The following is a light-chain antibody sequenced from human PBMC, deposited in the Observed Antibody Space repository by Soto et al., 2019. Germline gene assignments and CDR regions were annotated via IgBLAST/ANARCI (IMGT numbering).Light chain of an antibody. CDR1: QTINNW. CDR2: KTS. CDR3: QQYKTT. J-gene: IGKJ3*01. V-gene: IGKV1-5*03. Sequence: DVLLTQSPSTLSASIGDRVTITCRASQTINNWLAWYRQKPGKAPKLLIHKTSTLESGVPSRFSGNGSGTEFTLTISSLQPDDVATYYCQQYKTTFGPGTKVDIK.